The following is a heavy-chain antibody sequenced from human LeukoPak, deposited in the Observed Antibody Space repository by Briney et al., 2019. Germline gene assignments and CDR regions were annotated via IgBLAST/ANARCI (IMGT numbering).Heavy chain of an antibody. CDR2: TFYRSKWHN. CDR3: ASFATDKQTDY. Sequence: SQTLSLTCAISGDSVSSKSAAWNWIRQSPSGGVECLGRTFYRSKWHNDYALSVKSRITINPDTSKSQFSLQLRSVTPEDTAVYYCASFATDKQTDYWGQGTLVTVSS. CDR1: GDSVSSKSAA. D-gene: IGHD1-1*01. V-gene: IGHV6-1*01. J-gene: IGHJ4*02.